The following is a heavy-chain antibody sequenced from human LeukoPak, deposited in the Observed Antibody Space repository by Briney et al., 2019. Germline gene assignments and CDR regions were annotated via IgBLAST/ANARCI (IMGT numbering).Heavy chain of an antibody. CDR3: AKDMVRGVLTVSATLYFDY. Sequence: GGSLRLSCAASGFTFSSYAMSWVRQAPGKGLEWVSAISSSGGSTYYADSVKGRFTISRDNSKNTLYLQMNSLRAEDTAVYYCAKDMVRGVLTVSATLYFDYWGQGTLVTVSS. V-gene: IGHV3-23*01. J-gene: IGHJ4*02. CDR1: GFTFSSYA. D-gene: IGHD3-10*01. CDR2: ISSSGGST.